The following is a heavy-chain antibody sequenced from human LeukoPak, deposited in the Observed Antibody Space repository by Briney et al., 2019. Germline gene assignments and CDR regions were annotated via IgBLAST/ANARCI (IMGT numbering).Heavy chain of an antibody. D-gene: IGHD3-3*01. CDR1: GGSINNYY. Sequence: SETLSLTCTVSGGSINNYYWNWIRQPPGKGLEWIGYVHYSGSTNYNPSLKSRLTISVDTSKNQFSLKLTSVTAADTAIYYCARSGYMDVWGKGTTVTISS. J-gene: IGHJ6*03. V-gene: IGHV4-59*01. CDR3: ARSGYMDV. CDR2: VHYSGST.